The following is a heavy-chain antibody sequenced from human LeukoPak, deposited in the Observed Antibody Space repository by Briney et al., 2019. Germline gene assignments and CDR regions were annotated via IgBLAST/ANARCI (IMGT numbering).Heavy chain of an antibody. CDR2: IIPIFGTA. CDR1: GGTFSSYA. V-gene: IGHV1-69*13. CDR3: AREGYYYDSSGYYVPNAYFDC. D-gene: IGHD3-22*01. J-gene: IGHJ4*02. Sequence: ASVKVSCKASGGTFSSYAISWVRQAPGQGLEWMGGIIPIFGTANYAQKFQGRVTITADESTSTAYMELSSLRSEDTAVYYCAREGYYYDSSGYYVPNAYFDCWGQGTLVTVSS.